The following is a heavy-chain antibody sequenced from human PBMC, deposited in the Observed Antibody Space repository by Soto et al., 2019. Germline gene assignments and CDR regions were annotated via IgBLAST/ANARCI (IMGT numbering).Heavy chain of an antibody. CDR3: AKDKGTPLGDTAMVRFDY. V-gene: IGHV3-23*01. CDR1: GFRLSTSA. CDR2: ISGSGGST. J-gene: IGHJ4*02. D-gene: IGHD5-18*01. Sequence: PGGSLRLSCAASGFRLSTSAMSWVRQAPGKGLEWVSAISGSGGSTYYADSVKGRFTISRDNSKNTLYLQMNSLRAEDTAVYYCAKDKGTPLGDTAMVRFDYWGQGTLVTVSS.